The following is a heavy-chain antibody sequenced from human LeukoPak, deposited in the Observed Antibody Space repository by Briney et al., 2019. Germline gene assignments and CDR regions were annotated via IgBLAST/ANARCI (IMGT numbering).Heavy chain of an antibody. CDR2: ISGRGGST. Sequence: GGSLRLSCAASGFTFSSYAMSWVRQAPGKGLEWVSAISGRGGSTYYADSVKGRFTISRDNSKNTLYLQMNSLRAEDTAVHYCAKAYHDYGDLFPFDYWGQGTLVTVSS. V-gene: IGHV3-23*01. CDR3: AKAYHDYGDLFPFDY. CDR1: GFTFSSYA. D-gene: IGHD4-17*01. J-gene: IGHJ4*02.